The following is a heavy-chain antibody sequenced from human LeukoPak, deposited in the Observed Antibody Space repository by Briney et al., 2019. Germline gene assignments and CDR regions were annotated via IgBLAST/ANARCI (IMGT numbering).Heavy chain of an antibody. J-gene: IGHJ5*02. CDR2: IYYSGST. D-gene: IGHD1-1*01. CDR3: ARNWWFDP. Sequence: SETLSLTCTVSGGSISSYYWSWIRQPPGKGLEWIGYIYYSGSTNYNPSLKSRVTISVDTSKNQFSLKLSSVTAADTAVYYWARNWWFDPWGQGTLVTVSS. V-gene: IGHV4-59*01. CDR1: GGSISSYY.